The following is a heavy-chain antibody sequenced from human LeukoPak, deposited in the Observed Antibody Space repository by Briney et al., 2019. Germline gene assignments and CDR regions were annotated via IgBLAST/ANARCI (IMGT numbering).Heavy chain of an antibody. CDR1: GGSISSSSYY. CDR2: IYYSGST. V-gene: IGHV4-39*01. CDR3: AGGSRSSGY. J-gene: IGHJ4*02. D-gene: IGHD3-16*01. Sequence: SGTLSLTCTVSGGSISSSSYYWGWIRQPPGKGLEWIGSIYYSGSTYYNPSLKSRVTISVDTSKNQFSLKLSSVTAADTAVYYCAGGSRSSGYWGQGTLVTVSS.